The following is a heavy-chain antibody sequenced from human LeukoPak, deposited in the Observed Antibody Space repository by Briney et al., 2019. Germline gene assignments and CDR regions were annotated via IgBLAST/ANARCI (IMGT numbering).Heavy chain of an antibody. V-gene: IGHV1-69*05. CDR2: IIPIFGTA. D-gene: IGHD3-10*01. CDR3: ASPRTMVRGAKGAFDY. J-gene: IGHJ4*02. Sequence: ASVKVSCKASGGTFSSYAISWVRQAPGQGLEWMGGIIPIFGTANYAQKFQGRVTITTDESTSTACMELSSLRSEDTAVYYCASPRTMVRGAKGAFDYWGQGTLVTVSS. CDR1: GGTFSSYA.